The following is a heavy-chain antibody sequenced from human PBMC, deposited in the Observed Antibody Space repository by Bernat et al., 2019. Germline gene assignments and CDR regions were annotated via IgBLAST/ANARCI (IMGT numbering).Heavy chain of an antibody. D-gene: IGHD3-3*01. CDR1: GFTFSSYG. J-gene: IGHJ4*02. CDR2: IWYDGSNK. V-gene: IGHV3-33*01. Sequence: QVQLVESGGGVVQPGRSLRLSCAASGFTFSSYGMHWVRQAPGKGLGWVAVIWYDGSNKYFAGFVKGRFTHPREKFKNQLYLQMNRLGGGDTGVYYCARDFGLDYWGQGTLVTVSS. CDR3: ARDFGLDY.